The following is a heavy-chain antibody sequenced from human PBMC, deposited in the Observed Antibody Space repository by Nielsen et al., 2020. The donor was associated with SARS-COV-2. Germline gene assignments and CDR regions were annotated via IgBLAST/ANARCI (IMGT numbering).Heavy chain of an antibody. J-gene: IGHJ3*01. V-gene: IGHV3-21*01. CDR2: ISTRSSYK. CDR1: GFIFSDYS. Sequence: GGSLRLSCAASGFIFSDYSMNWVRHTPGKGLEWVSHISTRSSYKAYADSVKGRFTVSRDNARNSLNLQMNSLRAQDTAVYYCARVQALPFNDVFDLWGRGTRVTVSS. CDR3: ARVQALPFNDVFDL.